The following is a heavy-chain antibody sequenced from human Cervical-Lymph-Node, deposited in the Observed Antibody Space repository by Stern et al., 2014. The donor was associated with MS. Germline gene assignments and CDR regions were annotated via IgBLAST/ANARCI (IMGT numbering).Heavy chain of an antibody. CDR1: GFTFSHYW. CDR2: ITSDGSST. J-gene: IGHJ4*02. V-gene: IGHV3-74*01. D-gene: IGHD3-16*01. Sequence: EVQLVESGGDLVQPGGSLRLSCVASGFTFSHYWMQWVPQAPGKGLGWVSHITSDGSSTTYADSVKGRFTVSRDNAKNTLYLQMDSLRAEDTAVYFCARDNYGTDYWGQGTLVTVSS. CDR3: ARDNYGTDY.